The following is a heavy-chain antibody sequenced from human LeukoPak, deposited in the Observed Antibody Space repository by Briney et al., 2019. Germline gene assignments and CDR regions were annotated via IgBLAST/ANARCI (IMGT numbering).Heavy chain of an antibody. J-gene: IGHJ5*02. CDR3: ARGTIFGVVINWFDP. D-gene: IGHD3-3*01. Sequence: PSETLSLTCTVSGGSISNSSYYWGWIRQPPGKGLEWIGSIYYSGSTNYNPSLKSRVTISVDTSKNQFSLKLSSVTAADTAVYYCARGTIFGVVINWFDPWGQGTLVTVSS. V-gene: IGHV4-39*07. CDR2: IYYSGST. CDR1: GGSISNSSYY.